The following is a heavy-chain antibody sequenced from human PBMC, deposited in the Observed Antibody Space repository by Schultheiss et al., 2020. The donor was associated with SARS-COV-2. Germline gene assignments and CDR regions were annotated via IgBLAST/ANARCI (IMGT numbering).Heavy chain of an antibody. Sequence: ASVKVSCKASGGTFSSYAISWVRQAPGQGLEWMGWISAYNGNTNYAQKLQGRVTMTTDTSTSTAYMELRSLRSDDTAVYYCAREVRHYYDSSGTSDYWGQGTLVTVSS. CDR2: ISAYNGNT. CDR1: GGTFSSYA. D-gene: IGHD3-22*01. J-gene: IGHJ4*02. V-gene: IGHV1-18*01. CDR3: AREVRHYYDSSGTSDY.